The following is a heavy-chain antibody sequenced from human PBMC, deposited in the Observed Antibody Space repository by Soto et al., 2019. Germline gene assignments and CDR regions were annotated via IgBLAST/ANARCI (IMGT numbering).Heavy chain of an antibody. CDR1: GGSISSYY. D-gene: IGHD5-18*01. V-gene: IGHV4-59*01. J-gene: IGHJ6*03. CDR2: IYYSGST. Sequence: PSETLSLTCTVSGGSISSYYWSWIRQPPGKGLEWIGYIYYSGSTNYNPSLKSRVTISVDTSKNQFSLKLSSVTAADTAVDYCARFRRARYSYVYDYYYYMHVWGKGTTVTVS. CDR3: ARFRRARYSYVYDYYYYMHV.